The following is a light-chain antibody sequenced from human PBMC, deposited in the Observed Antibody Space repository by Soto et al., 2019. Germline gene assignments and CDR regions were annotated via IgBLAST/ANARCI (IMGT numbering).Light chain of an antibody. J-gene: IGKJ2*01. CDR1: QRVLSSSNDKHY. CDR3: QQYYNSPYT. CDR2: WAS. Sequence: DIVVTQSPDSLPVSLGERATINCKSSQRVLSSSNDKHYLAWYRQKPGQPPKLLIYWASTRESGVPDRFSGSGSGTDFTLTITRLQAEDVAVYYCQQYYNSPYTFGQGTKLEIK. V-gene: IGKV4-1*01.